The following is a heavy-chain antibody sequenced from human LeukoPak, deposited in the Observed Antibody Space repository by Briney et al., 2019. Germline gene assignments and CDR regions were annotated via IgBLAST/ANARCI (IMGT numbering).Heavy chain of an antibody. CDR1: GFTFDDYA. J-gene: IGHJ4*02. D-gene: IGHD2-15*01. V-gene: IGHV3-9*01. Sequence: GRSLRLSCAASGFTFDDYAMPWVRQAPGKGLEWVSGISWNSGSIGYADSVKGRFTISRDNAKNSLYLQMNSLRAEDTALYYCAKDFQYCSGGSCSTGGLDYWGQGTLVTVSS. CDR2: ISWNSGSI. CDR3: AKDFQYCSGGSCSTGGLDY.